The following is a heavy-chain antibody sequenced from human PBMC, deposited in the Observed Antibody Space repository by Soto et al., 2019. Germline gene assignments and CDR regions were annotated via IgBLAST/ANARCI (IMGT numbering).Heavy chain of an antibody. V-gene: IGHV1-69*04. CDR3: ARDRVNDYGDPDWYFDL. CDR2: IIPILGIA. D-gene: IGHD4-17*01. J-gene: IGHJ2*01. Sequence: ASVKVSCKASGGTFSSYTISWVRQAPGQGLEWMGRIIPILGIANYAQKFQGRVTITADKSTSTAYMELSSLRSEDTAVYYCARDRVNDYGDPDWYFDLWGRGTLVTVSS. CDR1: GGTFSSYT.